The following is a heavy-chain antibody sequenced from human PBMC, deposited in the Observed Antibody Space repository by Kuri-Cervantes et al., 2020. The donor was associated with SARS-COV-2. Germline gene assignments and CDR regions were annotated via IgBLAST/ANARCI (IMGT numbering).Heavy chain of an antibody. CDR3: TRDTPEAGASATRWGQYFQH. CDR2: IIPTLGVA. V-gene: IGHV1-69*04. Sequence: SVKVSCKDSGVSFSSFSINWVRQAPGRGLEWMGRIIPTLGVAHYAPSLRGRATFTADKSTTTVYMELISLTSDDTAVYYCTRDTPEAGASATRWGQYFQHWGQGTLVTVSS. D-gene: IGHD2-15*01. J-gene: IGHJ1*01. CDR1: GVSFSSFS.